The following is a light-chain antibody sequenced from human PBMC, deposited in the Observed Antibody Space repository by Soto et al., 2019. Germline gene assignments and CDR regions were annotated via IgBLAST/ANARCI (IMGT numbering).Light chain of an antibody. CDR2: DVS. CDR1: SSDVGDYNY. V-gene: IGLV2-11*01. CDR3: CSYAGSYTHYV. Sequence: QSALTQPRSVSGSPGQSVTISCTGTSSDVGDYNYVSWYQQHPGKAPKLMIYDVSKRPSGVPDRFSGSKSGNTASLTISGLQADDEADYYCCSYAGSYTHYVFGTGTKVTVL. J-gene: IGLJ1*01.